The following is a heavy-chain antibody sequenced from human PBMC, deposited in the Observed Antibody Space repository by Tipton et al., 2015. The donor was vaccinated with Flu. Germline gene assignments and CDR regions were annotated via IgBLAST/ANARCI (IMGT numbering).Heavy chain of an antibody. J-gene: IGHJ4*02. V-gene: IGHV3-53*05. CDR1: GFTVSSNY. Sequence: SLRLSCAASGFTVSSNYMSWVRQAPGKGLEWVSVIYSGGSTYYADSVKGRFTISRDNSKNTLYLQMNSLRAEDTAVYYCARDYLLGDLSFFDNWGQGTLVTVSS. CDR2: IYSGGST. CDR3: ARDYLLGDLSFFDN. D-gene: IGHD3-16*02.